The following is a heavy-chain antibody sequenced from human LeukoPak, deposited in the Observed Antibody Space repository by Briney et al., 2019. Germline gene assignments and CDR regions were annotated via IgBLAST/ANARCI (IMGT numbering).Heavy chain of an antibody. CDR1: GGSISSGGYY. CDR3: ARAMGIYGDYFCDY. D-gene: IGHD4-17*01. V-gene: IGHV4-31*03. J-gene: IGHJ4*02. CDR2: IYYSGST. Sequence: SETLSLTCTVSGGSISSGGYYWRWIRQHPGKGLEWIGYIYYSGSTYYNPSLKSRVTISVDTSKNQFSLKLSSVTAADTAVYYCARAMGIYGDYFCDYWGQGTLVTVSS.